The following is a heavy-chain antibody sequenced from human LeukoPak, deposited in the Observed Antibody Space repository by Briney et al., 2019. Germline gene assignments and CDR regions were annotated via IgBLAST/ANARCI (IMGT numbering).Heavy chain of an antibody. V-gene: IGHV3-9*01. J-gene: IGHJ4*02. CDR1: GFTFDDYA. CDR3: AKGRSIAVAGGLDY. Sequence: PGRSLRLSCAASGFTFDDYAMHWVRQAPGKGLEWVSGISWNSGSLGYADSVKGRFTISRDNAKNSLYLQMNSLRAEDTALYYCAKGRSIAVAGGLDYWGQGTLVTVSS. D-gene: IGHD6-19*01. CDR2: ISWNSGSL.